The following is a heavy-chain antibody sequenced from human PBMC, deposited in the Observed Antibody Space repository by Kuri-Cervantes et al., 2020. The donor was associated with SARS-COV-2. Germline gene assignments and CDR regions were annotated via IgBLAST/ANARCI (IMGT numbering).Heavy chain of an antibody. D-gene: IGHD3-3*01. CDR1: GGSISSGSYY. Sequence: GSLRLSYTVSGGSISSGSYYWSWIRQPAGKGLEWIGSIYHSGSTYYNPSLKSRVTISVDTSKNQFSLKLSSVTAADTAVYYCARHSPGFLEWLSWFDPWGQGTLVTVSS. CDR2: IYHSGST. J-gene: IGHJ5*02. CDR3: ARHSPGFLEWLSWFDP. V-gene: IGHV4-39*01.